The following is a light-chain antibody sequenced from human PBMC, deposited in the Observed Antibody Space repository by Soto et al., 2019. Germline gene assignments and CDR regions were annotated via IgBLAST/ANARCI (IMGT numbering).Light chain of an antibody. V-gene: IGKV3-11*01. J-gene: IGKJ2*01. CDR1: QSVSSY. Sequence: IVLTQSPATLSLSPGERATRSCSSSQSVSSYVAGYQKKPGQAPRLLIYDASNRATGIPARFSGSGSGTDFTLTISSLEPEDFAVYYCQQRSHWPPYTFGQGNKLEIK. CDR2: DAS. CDR3: QQRSHWPPYT.